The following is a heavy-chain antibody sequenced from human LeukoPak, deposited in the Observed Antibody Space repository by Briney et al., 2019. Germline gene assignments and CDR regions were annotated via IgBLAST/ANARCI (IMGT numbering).Heavy chain of an antibody. CDR3: ARPPARELLFYYYYMDV. Sequence: GRSLRLSCAASGFTFSRFAMHWVRQAPGKGLEWVAVISYDGSNEYYADSVKGRFTISRDNSKNTLYLQINSLRAEDTAVFYCARPPARELLFYYYYMDVWGKGTTVTVSS. J-gene: IGHJ6*03. CDR1: GFTFSRFA. D-gene: IGHD1-26*01. V-gene: IGHV3-30*04. CDR2: ISYDGSNE.